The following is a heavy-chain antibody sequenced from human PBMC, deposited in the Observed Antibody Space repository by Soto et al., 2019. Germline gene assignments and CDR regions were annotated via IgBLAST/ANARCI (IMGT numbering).Heavy chain of an antibody. CDR3: ASHDPGARFDP. CDR1: RYIFTAYF. J-gene: IGHJ5*02. V-gene: IGHV1-2*02. Sequence: ALVNVSFKAPRYIFTAYFMHWVRQAPGQGLEWMGWINPNNGATHYGLSFQGRVTMTRDTSISTAYMELSSLRSDDTAVYYCASHDPGARFDPWGQGTLVTVPS. D-gene: IGHD1-1*01. CDR2: INPNNGAT.